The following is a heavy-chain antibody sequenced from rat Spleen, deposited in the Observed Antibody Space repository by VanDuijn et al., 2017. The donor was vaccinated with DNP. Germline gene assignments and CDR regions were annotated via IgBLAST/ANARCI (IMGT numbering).Heavy chain of an antibody. CDR2: INTGSGGT. J-gene: IGHJ1*01. D-gene: IGHD1-4*01. CDR3: ARRRLPYWYFDF. Sequence: QVQLQQSGAELATPGSSVKISCKASGYTFTTYYISWIKHTTGQGLEYIGYINTGSGGTNYNEKFKGKATLTVDKSSSTAFMQLSSLTTDDSAVYYCARRRLPYWYFDFWGPGTMVTVSS. CDR1: GYTFTTYY. V-gene: IGHV1-43*01.